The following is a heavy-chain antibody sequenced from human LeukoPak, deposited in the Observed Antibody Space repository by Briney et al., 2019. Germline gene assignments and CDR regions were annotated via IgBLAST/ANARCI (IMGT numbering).Heavy chain of an antibody. D-gene: IGHD6-13*01. Sequence: GGSLRLSCAASGFTFSIYSMNWVRQAPGKGLEWVSYISSSSSTIHYADSVKGRFTISRDNAKNSLYLQMNSLRAEDTAVYYCARGFIADAQTYDYWGQGTLVTVSS. CDR1: GFTFSIYS. V-gene: IGHV3-48*01. CDR3: ARGFIADAQTYDY. CDR2: ISSSSSTI. J-gene: IGHJ4*02.